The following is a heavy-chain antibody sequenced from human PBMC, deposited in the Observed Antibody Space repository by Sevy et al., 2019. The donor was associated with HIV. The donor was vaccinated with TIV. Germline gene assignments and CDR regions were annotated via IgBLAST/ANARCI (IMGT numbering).Heavy chain of an antibody. CDR2: ISGSGGST. CDR3: AKAPYYDILTGYYKDNYFDY. V-gene: IGHV3-23*01. J-gene: IGHJ4*02. D-gene: IGHD3-9*01. Sequence: GGSLRLSCAASGFTFSSYAMSWVRQAPGKGLEWVSAISGSGGSTYYADSVKGRFTISRDNSKNTLYLQMNSLRAEDTAGYYCAKAPYYDILTGYYKDNYFDYWGQGTLVTVSS. CDR1: GFTFSSYA.